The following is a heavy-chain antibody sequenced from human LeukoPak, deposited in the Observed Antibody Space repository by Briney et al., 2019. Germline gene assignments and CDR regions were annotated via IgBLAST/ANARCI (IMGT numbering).Heavy chain of an antibody. V-gene: IGHV1-18*01. Sequence: ASVKVSCKASGYTFTSYGISWVRQASGQGLEWMGWISAYNGNTNYAQKLQGRVTMTTDTSTSTAYMELSSLRSEDTAVYYCAREGSTYDFEEWWFDPWGQGTLVTVSS. J-gene: IGHJ5*02. CDR2: ISAYNGNT. CDR3: AREGSTYDFEEWWFDP. D-gene: IGHD3-3*01. CDR1: GYTFTSYG.